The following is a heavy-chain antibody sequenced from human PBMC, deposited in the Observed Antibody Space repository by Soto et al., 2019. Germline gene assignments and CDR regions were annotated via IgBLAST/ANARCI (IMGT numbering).Heavy chain of an antibody. D-gene: IGHD2-2*01. CDR3: ALRRVAYADF. CDR1: GFTFSSYA. J-gene: IGHJ4*02. CDR2: ISYDGSNK. V-gene: IGHV3-30-3*01. Sequence: GGSLRLSCAASGFTFSSYAMHWVRQAPGKGLEWVAVISYDGSNKYYADSVKGRFTISRDNSKNTLYLQMNSLRAEDTAVYYCALRRVAYADFWGQGTRVTVSS.